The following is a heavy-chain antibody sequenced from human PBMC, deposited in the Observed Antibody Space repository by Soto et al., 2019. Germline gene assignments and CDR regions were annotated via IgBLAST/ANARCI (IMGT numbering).Heavy chain of an antibody. CDR3: AAALGARRYYYYGMDV. J-gene: IGHJ6*02. CDR1: GGSISSYY. Sequence: SETLSLTCTVSGGSISSYYWSWIRQPPGKGLEWIGYIYYSGSTNYNPSLKSRVTISVDTSKNQFSLKLSSVTAADTAVYYCAAALGARRYYYYGMDVWGQGTTVTVSS. D-gene: IGHD1-26*01. V-gene: IGHV4-59*01. CDR2: IYYSGST.